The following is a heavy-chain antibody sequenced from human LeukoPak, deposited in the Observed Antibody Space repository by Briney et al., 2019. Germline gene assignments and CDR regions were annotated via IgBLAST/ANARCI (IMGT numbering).Heavy chain of an antibody. D-gene: IGHD2-15*01. J-gene: IGHJ4*02. Sequence: GGSLRLSCAASGFTFSNAWMSWVRQAPGKGLEWVGRIKSKTDGGTTDYAAPVKGRFTISRDDSKNTLYLQMNSLKTEDTAVYYCTTQSHRYCSGGSCYGDYWGQGTLVTVSS. CDR1: GFTFSNAW. CDR2: IKSKTDGGTT. CDR3: TTQSHRYCSGGSCYGDY. V-gene: IGHV3-15*01.